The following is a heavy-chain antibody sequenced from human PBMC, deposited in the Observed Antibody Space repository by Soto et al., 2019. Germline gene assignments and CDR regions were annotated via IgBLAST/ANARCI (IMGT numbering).Heavy chain of an antibody. CDR3: ARCKTWFRC. Sequence: VHLQESGPGLVEPSETLSLSCLVSGGSINNAFWNWIRHTPGKVLQWSVYIYSTGYVAYTPSLEARAIISMDKSRNHVSQRLTSVTAEDTATYYCARCKTWFRCWGQGPPVTLSS. CDR2: IYSTGYV. V-gene: IGHV4-4*08. J-gene: IGHJ5*01. CDR1: GGSINNAF.